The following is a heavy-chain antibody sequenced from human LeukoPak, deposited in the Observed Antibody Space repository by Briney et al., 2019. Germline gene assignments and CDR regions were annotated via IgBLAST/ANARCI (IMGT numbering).Heavy chain of an antibody. V-gene: IGHV1-46*01. CDR2: INPSGGST. D-gene: IGHD5-18*01. J-gene: IGHJ4*02. Sequence: ASVKVSCKASGYTFTSYYMHWVRQAPGQGLEWMGIINPSGGSTSYAQKFQGRVTMTRDTSTSTVYMELSSLRSEDTAVYYCARDPRISGYSYGVDYWGQGTLVTVSS. CDR1: GYTFTSYY. CDR3: ARDPRISGYSYGVDY.